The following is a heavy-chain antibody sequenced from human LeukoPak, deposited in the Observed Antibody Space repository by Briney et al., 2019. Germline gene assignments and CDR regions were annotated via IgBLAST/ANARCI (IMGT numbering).Heavy chain of an antibody. J-gene: IGHJ5*02. CDR1: GFAFSNHA. V-gene: IGHV3-23*01. CDR3: ARGGAYDYGVLDA. Sequence: PGGSLRLSCEASGFAFSNHAMTWVRQAPGEGLQWVSTISDTGKTTFYRDSVRGRFTISRDISNNTLYLQMDGLRADDMAVYYCARGGAYDYGVLDAWGQGTLVTVSS. D-gene: IGHD4/OR15-4a*01. CDR2: ISDTGKTT.